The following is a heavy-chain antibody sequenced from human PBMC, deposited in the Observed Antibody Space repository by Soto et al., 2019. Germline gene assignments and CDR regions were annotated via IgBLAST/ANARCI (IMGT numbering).Heavy chain of an antibody. J-gene: IGHJ4*02. Sequence: SETLSLTCTVSGGSISSYYWSWIRQPPGKGLEWIGYIYYSGSTNYNPSLKSRVTISVDTSKNQFSLKLSSVTAADTAVHYCARRPKGYCSSTSCFYFDYWGQGTLVTVSS. CDR1: GGSISSYY. CDR3: ARRPKGYCSSTSCFYFDY. D-gene: IGHD2-2*01. V-gene: IGHV4-59*12. CDR2: IYYSGST.